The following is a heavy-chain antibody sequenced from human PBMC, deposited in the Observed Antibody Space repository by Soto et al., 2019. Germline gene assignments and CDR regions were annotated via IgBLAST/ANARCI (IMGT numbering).Heavy chain of an antibody. D-gene: IGHD6-13*01. CDR1: GFTFSSYA. CDR3: AKAGREPAGKDY. Sequence: GGSLRLSCAASGFTFSSYAMTWVRQAPGKGLEWVSIISDSGANRYYADSVKGRFTISRDNSKNTLYVQMDSLRVEDTAVYYCAKAGREPAGKDYWGQGTLDTVSS. CDR2: ISDSGANR. J-gene: IGHJ4*02. V-gene: IGHV3-23*01.